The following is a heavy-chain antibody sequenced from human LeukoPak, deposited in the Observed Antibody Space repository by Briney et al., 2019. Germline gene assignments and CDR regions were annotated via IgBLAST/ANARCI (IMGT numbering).Heavy chain of an antibody. CDR3: ATRVDIVATTLGGYFDY. D-gene: IGHD5-12*01. V-gene: IGHV1-69*06. CDR1: GYTFTSYA. Sequence: SVKVSCKASGYTFTSYAMHWVRQAPGQRLEWMGGIIPIFGTTIYAQKFQGRVTMTEDTSTDTAYMELSSLRSEDTAVYYCATRVDIVATTLGGYFDYWGQGTLVTVSS. J-gene: IGHJ4*02. CDR2: IIPIFGTT.